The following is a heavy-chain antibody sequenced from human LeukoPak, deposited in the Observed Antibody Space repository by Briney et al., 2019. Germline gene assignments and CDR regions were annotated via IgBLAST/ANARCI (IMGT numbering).Heavy chain of an antibody. CDR2: IYSGGST. J-gene: IGHJ4*02. CDR3: TRDAVAVALFFDY. CDR1: GFTVSSNY. Sequence: PGGSLRLSCAASGFTVSSNYMSWVRQAPGKGLEWVSVIYSGGSTYYADSVKGRFTISRDNSKNTLYLQMNSLRAEDTAVYYCTRDAVAVALFFDYWGQGTLVTVSS. D-gene: IGHD6-19*01. V-gene: IGHV3-66*01.